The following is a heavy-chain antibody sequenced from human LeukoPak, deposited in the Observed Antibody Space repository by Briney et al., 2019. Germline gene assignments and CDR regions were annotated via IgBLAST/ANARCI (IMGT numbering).Heavy chain of an antibody. CDR1: GFTFSSYA. V-gene: IGHV3-23*01. J-gene: IGHJ4*02. Sequence: PGGSLGLSCAASGFTFSSYAMSWVRQAPGKGLEWVSAISGSGGSTYYADSVKGRFTISRDNSKNTLYLQMNSLRAEDTAVYYCAKDLGAAAGNDGVGYWGQGTLVTVPS. CDR3: AKDLGAAAGNDGVGY. D-gene: IGHD6-13*01. CDR2: ISGSGGST.